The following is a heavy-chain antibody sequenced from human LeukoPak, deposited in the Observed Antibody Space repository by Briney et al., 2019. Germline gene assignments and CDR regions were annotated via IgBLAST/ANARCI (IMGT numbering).Heavy chain of an antibody. Sequence: GGSLRLSCAASGFTFSSYAMSWVRQAPGKGLEWVSAISGSGGSTYYADSVKGRFTISRDNSKNTLYLQMNSLRAEDTAVYYCAKDELPARYCSSTSCYSFWDYWGQGTLVTVSS. J-gene: IGHJ4*02. V-gene: IGHV3-23*01. CDR2: ISGSGGST. CDR3: AKDELPARYCSSTSCYSFWDY. CDR1: GFTFSSYA. D-gene: IGHD2-2*01.